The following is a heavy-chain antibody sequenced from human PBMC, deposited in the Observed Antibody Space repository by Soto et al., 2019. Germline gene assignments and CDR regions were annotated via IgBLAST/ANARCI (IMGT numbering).Heavy chain of an antibody. CDR3: AHRLPGPSGYDV. D-gene: IGHD6-13*01. V-gene: IGHV2-5*01. J-gene: IGHJ6*02. Sequence: QITLKESGPTLVKPTQTLTLTCTFSGFSLTSGVVGVGWIRQPPGEALEWLALIYWNDEQYYNPSLRNRLTITSDTSKNQVVLPMTNMDPVDPATYYCAHRLPGPSGYDVWGQGTTVTVSS. CDR2: IYWNDEQ. CDR1: GFSLTSGVVG.